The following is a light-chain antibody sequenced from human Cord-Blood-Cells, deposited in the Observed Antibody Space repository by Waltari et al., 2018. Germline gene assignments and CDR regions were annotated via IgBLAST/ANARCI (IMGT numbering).Light chain of an antibody. V-gene: IGKV1-NL1*01. Sequence: DIQMTQSPSSLSASVGDRVTIPCRASQGISNSLAWYQQKPGKAPKLLLYAASRLESGVRSRFSGSGSGTDYTLTISSLQPEDFATYCWQQYYSTPWTFGQGTKVEIK. CDR1: QGISNS. J-gene: IGKJ1*01. CDR3: QQYYSTPWT. CDR2: AAS.